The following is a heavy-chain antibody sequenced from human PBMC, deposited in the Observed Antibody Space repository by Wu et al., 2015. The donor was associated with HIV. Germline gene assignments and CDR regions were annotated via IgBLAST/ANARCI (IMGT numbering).Heavy chain of an antibody. J-gene: IGHJ3*02. V-gene: IGHV1-69*05. CDR3: ATHPGWTGVLDAFDM. Sequence: QVQLVQSGAEVKKPGSSVKVSCKASGGTFSSYAISWVRQAPGQGPEWMGRIIPIFGIPNYAKKFQGRVTISTDEDTSTAYMELSNLRNEDSAVYYCATHPGWTGVLDAFDMWGQGTLVTVSS. CDR2: IIPIFGIP. D-gene: IGHD3/OR15-3a*01. CDR1: GGTFSSYA.